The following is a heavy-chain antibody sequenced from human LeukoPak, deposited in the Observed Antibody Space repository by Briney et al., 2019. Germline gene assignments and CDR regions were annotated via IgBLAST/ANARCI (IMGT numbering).Heavy chain of an antibody. V-gene: IGHV3-30*02. J-gene: IGHJ6*02. Sequence: GGSLRLSCAASGFTFSSYGMHWVRQAPGKGLEWVAFIRYDGSNKYYADSVKGRFTISRDNSKNTLYLQMNSLRAEDTAVSYCAKGDYYGSVYYYYGMAVWGQGTTVTVSS. CDR3: AKGDYYGSVYYYYGMAV. D-gene: IGHD3-10*01. CDR2: IRYDGSNK. CDR1: GFTFSSYG.